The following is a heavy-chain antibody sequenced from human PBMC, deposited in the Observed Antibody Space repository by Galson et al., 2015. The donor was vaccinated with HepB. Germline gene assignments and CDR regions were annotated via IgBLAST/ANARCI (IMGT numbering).Heavy chain of an antibody. CDR2: IYSGGST. CDR1: GFTVSSNY. V-gene: IGHV3-53*01. J-gene: IGHJ4*02. D-gene: IGHD2-15*01. Sequence: SLRLSCAASGFTVSSNYMSWVRQAPGKGLEWVSVIYSGGSTYYADSVKGRFTISRDNAKNSLYLQMNSLRAEDTAVYFCAKNIVYFDDWGQGTLVTVSS. CDR3: AKNIVYFDD.